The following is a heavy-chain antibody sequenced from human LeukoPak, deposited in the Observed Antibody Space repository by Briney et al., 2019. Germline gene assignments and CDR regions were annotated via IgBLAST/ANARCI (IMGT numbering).Heavy chain of an antibody. J-gene: IGHJ6*03. V-gene: IGHV3-30*02. CDR2: IRYDGSNK. D-gene: IGHD1-26*01. CDR3: VSYGRGYYYMDV. CDR1: GFTFSSYA. Sequence: GGSLRLSCAASGFTFSSYAMHWVRQAPGKGLGWVAFIRYDGSNKYYADSVKGRFTISRDNSKNTLYLQMNSLRAEDTAVYYCVSYGRGYYYMDVWGKGTTVTVSS.